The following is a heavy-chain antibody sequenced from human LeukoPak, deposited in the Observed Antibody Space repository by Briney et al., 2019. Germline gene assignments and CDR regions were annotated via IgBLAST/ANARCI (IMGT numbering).Heavy chain of an antibody. CDR1: GFSISNYG. J-gene: IGHJ6*02. Sequence: PGRSLRLSCRASGFSISNYGMHWVRQTPGKGLEWVAVIWYDGSNQYHADSVKGRFTISRDNSQNTLYLQMNNLRAGDTAVYYCARAGGSSFDYYYYAMDVWGQGTTVTVSS. CDR2: IWYDGSNQ. CDR3: ARAGGSSFDYYYYAMDV. D-gene: IGHD6-13*01. V-gene: IGHV3-33*08.